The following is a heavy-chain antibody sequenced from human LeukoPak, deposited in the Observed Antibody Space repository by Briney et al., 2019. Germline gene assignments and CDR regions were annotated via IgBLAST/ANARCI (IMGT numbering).Heavy chain of an antibody. CDR3: ASDFCTGGTCYARGYFDY. V-gene: IGHV1-18*01. J-gene: IGHJ4*02. CDR1: GGTFSSYA. Sequence: ASVKVSCKASGGTFSSYAISWVRQAPGQGLEWMGWISTYHGSTNYAQKLQGRVTMTTDTSTSTAYMELRSLRSDDTAVYYCASDFCTGGTCYARGYFDYWGQGTLVTVSS. D-gene: IGHD2-15*01. CDR2: ISTYHGST.